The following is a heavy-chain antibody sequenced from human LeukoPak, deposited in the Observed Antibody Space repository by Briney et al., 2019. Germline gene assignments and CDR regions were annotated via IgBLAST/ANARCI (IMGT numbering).Heavy chain of an antibody. J-gene: IGHJ4*02. V-gene: IGHV3-30*03. Sequence: PGGSLRLSCAASGFSFSNHGMHWVRQAPGKGLEWVAVISYDGSNKYYADSVKGRFTISRDNSMNTLHLQMNSLRAEDTAVYYCARMMTTVVTPDYWGQGALVTVSS. D-gene: IGHD4-23*01. CDR1: GFSFSNHG. CDR3: ARMMTTVVTPDY. CDR2: ISYDGSNK.